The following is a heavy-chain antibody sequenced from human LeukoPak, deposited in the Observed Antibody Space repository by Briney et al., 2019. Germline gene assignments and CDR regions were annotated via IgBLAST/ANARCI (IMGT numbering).Heavy chain of an antibody. CDR1: GDSFSSHY. CDR2: ISHIGRT. D-gene: IGHD4-17*01. Sequence: SETLSVTCAVSGDSFSSHYWTWIRQSPGTGLEWIGYISHIGRTNYNPSLKSRVTISIDTSKNQFSLKLRSVTAADTAVYYCARDLVTVTKGFDIWGQGTMVSVSS. V-gene: IGHV4-59*11. CDR3: ARDLVTVTKGFDI. J-gene: IGHJ3*02.